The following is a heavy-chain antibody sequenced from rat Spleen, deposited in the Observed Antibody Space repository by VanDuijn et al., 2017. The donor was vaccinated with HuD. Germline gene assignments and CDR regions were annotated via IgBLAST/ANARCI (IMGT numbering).Heavy chain of an antibody. J-gene: IGHJ4*01. CDR3: ARHGRGGTTYYYVMDV. CDR2: INYDGRST. V-gene: IGHV5-29*01. D-gene: IGHD4-3*01. CDR1: GFTFSNYG. Sequence: EVQLVESGGGLVQPGRSLKLSCAASGFTFSNYGMAWVCQAPTKGLEWVATINYDGRSTFYRDSVRDRFTISRDNGKNTLYLQIDSLKSEDTATYYCARHGRGGTTYYYVMDVWGQGASVTVSS.